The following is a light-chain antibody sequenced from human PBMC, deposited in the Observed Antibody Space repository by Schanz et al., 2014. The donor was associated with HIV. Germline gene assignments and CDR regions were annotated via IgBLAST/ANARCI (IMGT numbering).Light chain of an antibody. V-gene: IGLV1-40*01. CDR2: GNS. Sequence: QSVLTQPPSVSGAPGQRVTISCTGSSSNIGAGYDVHWYQHLPETAPKLLIYGNSNRPSGVPDRFSGSKSGTSASLVITGLQAEDEADYYCHSYDHSLSGSSVFGTGTKLTVL. CDR1: SSNIGAGYD. J-gene: IGLJ1*01. CDR3: HSYDHSLSGSSV.